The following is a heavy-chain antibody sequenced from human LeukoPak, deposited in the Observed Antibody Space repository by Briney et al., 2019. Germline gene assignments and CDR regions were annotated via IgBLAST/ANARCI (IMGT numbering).Heavy chain of an antibody. CDR2: IYISGST. Sequence: PSETLSLTCTVSGASIGDYYWNCIRQPAGKGLEWIGRIYISGSTNYNPSLRSRVTMSIDTSKNQFSLKLTSMTAADSAVYYCVRDPTGLLRPTNWFDPWGQGTLVTVSS. J-gene: IGHJ5*02. D-gene: IGHD3-22*01. V-gene: IGHV4-4*07. CDR1: GASIGDYY. CDR3: VRDPTGLLRPTNWFDP.